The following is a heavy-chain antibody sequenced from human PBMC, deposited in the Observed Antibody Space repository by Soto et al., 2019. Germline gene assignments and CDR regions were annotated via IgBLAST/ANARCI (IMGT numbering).Heavy chain of an antibody. CDR2: IWYDGSNK. J-gene: IGHJ4*02. V-gene: IGHV3-33*01. Sequence: PGGSLRLSCAASGFTFSSYGMHWVRQAPGKGLEWVAVIWYDGSNKYYADSVKGRFTISRDNSKNTLYLQMNSLRAEDTAVYYCARDNLKYCTNGVCPTDYWGQGTLVTVSS. CDR1: GFTFSSYG. D-gene: IGHD2-8*01. CDR3: ARDNLKYCTNGVCPTDY.